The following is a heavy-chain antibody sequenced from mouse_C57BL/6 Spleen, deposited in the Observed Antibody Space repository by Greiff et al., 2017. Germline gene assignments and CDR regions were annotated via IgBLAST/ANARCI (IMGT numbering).Heavy chain of an antibody. V-gene: IGHV1-54*01. CDR2: INPGSGGT. CDR1: GYAFTNYL. CDR3: ARRDSRYAMDY. J-gene: IGHJ4*01. D-gene: IGHD1-1*01. Sequence: QVQLQQSGAELVRPGTSVKVSCKASGYAFTNYLIEWVKQRPGQGLEWIGVINPGSGGTNYNEKFKGKATLTADKSSSTAYMQLSSLTSEDSAVYFGARRDSRYAMDYWGQGTSVTVSS.